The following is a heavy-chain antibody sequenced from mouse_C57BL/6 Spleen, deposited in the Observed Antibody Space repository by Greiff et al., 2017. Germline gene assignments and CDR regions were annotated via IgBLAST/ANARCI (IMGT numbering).Heavy chain of an antibody. J-gene: IGHJ2*01. D-gene: IGHD1-1*02. CDR3: ARSGVGRYYFDY. CDR2: INPSNGGT. V-gene: IGHV1-53*01. Sequence: QVHVKQPGTELVKPGASVKLSCKASGYTFTSYWMHWVKQRPGQGLEWIGNINPSNGGTNYNEKFKSKATLTVDKSSSTAYMQLSSLTSEDSAVYYCARSGVGRYYFDYWGQGTTLTVSS. CDR1: GYTFTSYW.